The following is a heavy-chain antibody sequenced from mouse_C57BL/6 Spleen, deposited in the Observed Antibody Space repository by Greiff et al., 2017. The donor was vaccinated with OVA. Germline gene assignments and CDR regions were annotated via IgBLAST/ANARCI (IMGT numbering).Heavy chain of an antibody. CDR3: ASSRGLGDYYFDY. CDR2: ILPGSGST. V-gene: IGHV1-9*01. CDR1: GYTFTGYW. J-gene: IGHJ2*01. Sequence: VQLQQSGAELMKPGASVKLSCKATGYTFTGYWIEWVKQRPGHGLEWIGEILPGSGSTNYNEKFKGTATFTADTSSNTSYMQLSSLTTEDSAIYYCASSRGLGDYYFDYWGQGTTLTVSS. D-gene: IGHD3-3*01.